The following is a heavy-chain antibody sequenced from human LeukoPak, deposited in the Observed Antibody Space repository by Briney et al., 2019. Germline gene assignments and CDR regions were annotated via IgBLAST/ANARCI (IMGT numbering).Heavy chain of an antibody. CDR2: IKSKADGGTT. CDR1: GFTFGSYS. D-gene: IGHD3-22*01. J-gene: IGHJ4*02. V-gene: IGHV3-15*01. Sequence: GGSLRLSCAGSGFTFGSYSMNWVRHAPGKGLEWVGRIKSKADGGTTDYAAPVKGRFTISRDDSKNSLYLQIYSLKTEDTAVYYCARDNYHISGYSLGYDYWGQGTLVTVSS. CDR3: ARDNYHISGYSLGYDY.